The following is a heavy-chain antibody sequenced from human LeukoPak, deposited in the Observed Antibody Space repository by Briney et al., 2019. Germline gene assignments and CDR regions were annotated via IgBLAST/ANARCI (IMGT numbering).Heavy chain of an antibody. CDR2: IWHDESRK. CDR3: AKEYTPSTPLGELDS. CDR1: GFSFSSYG. V-gene: IGHV3-33*06. J-gene: IGHJ4*02. Sequence: PGGSLRLSCAVSGFSFSSYGMHWVRQAPGKGLEWVAVIWHDESRKHYADSVQGRLSISRDTSKNTLYLQMNSLRPEDTAAYFCAKEYTPSTPLGELDSWGQGAQVTVSS. D-gene: IGHD5-18*01.